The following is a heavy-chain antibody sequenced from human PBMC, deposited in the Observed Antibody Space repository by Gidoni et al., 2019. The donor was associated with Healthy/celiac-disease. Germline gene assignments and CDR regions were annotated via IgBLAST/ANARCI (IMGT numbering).Heavy chain of an antibody. Sequence: EVQLFESGGGLVQPGGSMRLSCAASGFPFSSYAMSWVRQVPGKGLEWVSAISGSGGRTDYADSVKGRFTIARDNSKNTLYLQMNSLRAEDTAVYYCAKDPSDLWGQGTLVTVSS. CDR1: GFPFSSYA. J-gene: IGHJ5*02. V-gene: IGHV3-23*01. CDR3: AKDPSDL. CDR2: ISGSGGRT.